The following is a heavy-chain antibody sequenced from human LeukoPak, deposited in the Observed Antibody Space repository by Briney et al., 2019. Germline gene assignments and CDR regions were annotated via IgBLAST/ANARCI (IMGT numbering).Heavy chain of an antibody. CDR3: VKESYYGWGSSPTFYFDY. Sequence: PGGSLRLSCVASGFSFSDSVIHWVRQAPGKGLEWVAVISHDVKTTYYADSAKGRFTISRGNSRNTVFLQMNRLRPEDTAVHYCVKESYYGWGSSPTFYFDYWGQGTRVTVSS. CDR1: GFSFSDSV. D-gene: IGHD3-10*01. V-gene: IGHV3-30*04. J-gene: IGHJ4*02. CDR2: ISHDVKTT.